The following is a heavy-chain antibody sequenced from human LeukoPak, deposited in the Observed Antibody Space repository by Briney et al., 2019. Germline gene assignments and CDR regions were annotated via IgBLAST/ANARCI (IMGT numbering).Heavy chain of an antibody. J-gene: IGHJ6*03. CDR2: IKGTGLTT. CDR1: GFTFSDYY. V-gene: IGHV3-11*04. Sequence: GGSLRLSCAASGFTFSDYYMSWIRQAPGKGLEWVSTIKGTGLTTYYADSVKGRFTISRDNAKNSLYLQMNSLRAEDTAVYYCARVSNDFWSGYTYYYYMDVWGKGTTVTVSS. D-gene: IGHD3-3*01. CDR3: ARVSNDFWSGYTYYYYMDV.